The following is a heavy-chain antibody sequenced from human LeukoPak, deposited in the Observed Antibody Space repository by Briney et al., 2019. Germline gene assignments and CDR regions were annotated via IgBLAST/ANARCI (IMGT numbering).Heavy chain of an antibody. CDR1: GFTFSSYA. J-gene: IGHJ6*02. D-gene: IGHD3-10*01. CDR3: ARGGGLDV. CDR2: IGYSGVNT. V-gene: IGHV3-23*01. Sequence: GWSLRLSCAASGFTFSSYAMTWVRQAPGKGLEWVSGIGYSGVNTYYADSVKGRFIVSRDSSKNTLYLQMNSLRAEDTAVYFCARGGGLDVWGQGATVTVSS.